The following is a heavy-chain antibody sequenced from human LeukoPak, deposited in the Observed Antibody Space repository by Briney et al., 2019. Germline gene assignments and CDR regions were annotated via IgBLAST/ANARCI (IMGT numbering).Heavy chain of an antibody. CDR3: ARHFSVRANFFGY. CDR2: IYPGDSDT. J-gene: IGHJ4*02. V-gene: IGHV5-51*01. CDR1: GYSFTSYW. D-gene: IGHD3-10*01. Sequence: GESLKIPCKGSGYSFTSYWIGWVRQMPGKGLEWMGIIYPGDSDTRYSPSFQGQVTISADKSISTAYLQWSSLKASDTAMYYCARHFSVRANFFGYWGQGTLVTVSS.